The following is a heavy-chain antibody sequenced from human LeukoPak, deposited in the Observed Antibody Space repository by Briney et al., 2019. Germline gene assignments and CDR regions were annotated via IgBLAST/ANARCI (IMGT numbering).Heavy chain of an antibody. CDR3: ATGSRFFDY. CDR2: IKQDGSDK. V-gene: IGHV3-7*01. CDR1: GFTFSDHY. Sequence: GGSLRLSCAASGFTFSDHYMDWVRQAPGKGLEWVANIKQDGSDKYYVDSVKGRFTISRDNAKNSLYLQMNSLRAEDTAVYYCATGSRFFDYWGQGTLVTVSS. D-gene: IGHD3-10*01. J-gene: IGHJ4*02.